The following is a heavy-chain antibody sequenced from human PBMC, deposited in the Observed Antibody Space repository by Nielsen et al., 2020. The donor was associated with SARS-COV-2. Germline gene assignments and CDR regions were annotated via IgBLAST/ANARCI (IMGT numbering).Heavy chain of an antibody. V-gene: IGHV3-23*01. J-gene: IGHJ3*01. CDR2: FSASGGST. CDR3: AKDGVVRGDALDL. D-gene: IGHD3-10*01. Sequence: GGSLRLSCAASGFTFTIYAMAWVRRAPGRGLQWVTGFSASGGSTYYTDSVKGRFSISRDTSKNTLFLQMHSLRVEDTALYYCAKDGVVRGDALDLWGQGTMVTVSS. CDR1: GFTFTIYA.